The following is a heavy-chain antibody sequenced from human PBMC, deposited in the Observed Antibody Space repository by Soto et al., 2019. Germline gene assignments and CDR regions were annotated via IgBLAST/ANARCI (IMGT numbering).Heavy chain of an antibody. V-gene: IGHV4-30-4*01. J-gene: IGHJ6*02. Sequence: SETLSLTCTVSGGSISSGDYYWSWIRQPPGKGLEWIGYIYYSGSTYYNPSLKSRVTISVDTSKNQFSLKLSSVTAADTAVYYCASEAGYDSSGYYPNYGMDVWGQGTTVTVSS. CDR3: ASEAGYDSSGYYPNYGMDV. D-gene: IGHD3-22*01. CDR2: IYYSGST. CDR1: GGSISSGDYY.